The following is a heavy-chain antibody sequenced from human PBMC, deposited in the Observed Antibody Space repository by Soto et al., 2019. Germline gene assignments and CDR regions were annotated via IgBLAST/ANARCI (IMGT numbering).Heavy chain of an antibody. CDR1: GGSLSGYY. V-gene: IGHV4-34*01. Sequence: QVQLQQWGAGLLKPSETLSLTCAVYGGSLSGYYWSWIRQPPGKGLEWIGEINHSGSTNYNPSLKSRVTISVDTSKNQFSLKLSSVTAADTAVYYCARGNTMLGWFDPWGQGTLVTVSS. D-gene: IGHD3-22*01. CDR3: ARGNTMLGWFDP. J-gene: IGHJ5*02. CDR2: INHSGST.